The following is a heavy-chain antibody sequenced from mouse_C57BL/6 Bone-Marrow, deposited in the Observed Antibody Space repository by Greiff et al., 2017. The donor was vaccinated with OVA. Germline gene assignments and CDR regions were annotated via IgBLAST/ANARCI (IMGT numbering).Heavy chain of an antibody. CDR2: IYWDDDK. CDR1: GFSLSTSGMG. Sequence: QVTLKESGPGILQSSQTLSLTCSFSGFSLSTSGMGVSWIRQPSGKGLEWLAHIYWDDDKRYNPSLKSRLTISKDTSRNQVFLKITSVDTADTATYYCARREAGSSPYWYVDVWGTGTTVTVSS. V-gene: IGHV8-12*01. D-gene: IGHD1-1*01. CDR3: ARREAGSSPYWYVDV. J-gene: IGHJ1*03.